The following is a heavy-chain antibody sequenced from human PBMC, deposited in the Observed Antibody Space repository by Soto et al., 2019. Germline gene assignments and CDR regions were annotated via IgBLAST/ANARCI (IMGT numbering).Heavy chain of an antibody. Sequence: ASVKVSCKASGYTFTGYYMHWVRQAPGQGLEWMGWINPDSGGTNYAQKFQGRVTMTEDTSTSTAYMELSSLRSEDTAVYYCATVVAAPLYYFDYWGQGTLVTVSS. CDR2: INPDSGGT. V-gene: IGHV1-2*02. J-gene: IGHJ4*02. D-gene: IGHD2-15*01. CDR3: ATVVAAPLYYFDY. CDR1: GYTFTGYY.